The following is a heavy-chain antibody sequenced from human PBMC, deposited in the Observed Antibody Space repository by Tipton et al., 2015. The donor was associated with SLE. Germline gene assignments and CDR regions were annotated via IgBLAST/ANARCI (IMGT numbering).Heavy chain of an antibody. CDR3: AKIGYSGTYITNFDI. Sequence: QLVQSGAEMKKPGESLKISCKASGYSFPSYWIGWVRQRPGKGLEWMGVIFPDDSDTRYSPSFQGQVTFSADKSIRTAYLQWSSLKASDTAMYYCAKIGYSGTYITNFDIWGQGTMVTVSS. J-gene: IGHJ3*02. CDR1: GYSFPSYW. D-gene: IGHD1-26*01. V-gene: IGHV5-51*03. CDR2: IFPDDSDT.